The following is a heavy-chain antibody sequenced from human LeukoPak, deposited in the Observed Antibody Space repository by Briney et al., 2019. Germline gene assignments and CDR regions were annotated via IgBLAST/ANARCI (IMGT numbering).Heavy chain of an antibody. V-gene: IGHV4-4*02. CDR2: ISLTGLT. Sequence: PSGTLSLTCGVSGGSISYTNWWSWVRQPPGQGLEWIGEISLTGLTHYNPSLESRVTVSLDKSKNQLSLNLTSVTAADTAVYYCSRENGAFSPFGYWGQGTLVTVLS. J-gene: IGHJ4*02. CDR3: SRENGAFSPFGY. D-gene: IGHD2-8*01. CDR1: GGSISYTNW.